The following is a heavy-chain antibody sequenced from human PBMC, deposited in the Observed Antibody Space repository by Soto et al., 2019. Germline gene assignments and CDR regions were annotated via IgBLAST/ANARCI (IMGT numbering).Heavy chain of an antibody. Sequence: SVKVSCQASGGTFSSYAISWVRQAPGQGLEWMGGIIPIFGTANYAQKFQVRVTITADESTSTAYMELSSLRSEDTAVYYCARDSRITIFGVVSYYGLDVWAQGTTVTVSS. V-gene: IGHV1-69*13. CDR2: IIPIFGTA. CDR3: ARDSRITIFGVVSYYGLDV. D-gene: IGHD3-3*01. CDR1: GGTFSSYA. J-gene: IGHJ6*02.